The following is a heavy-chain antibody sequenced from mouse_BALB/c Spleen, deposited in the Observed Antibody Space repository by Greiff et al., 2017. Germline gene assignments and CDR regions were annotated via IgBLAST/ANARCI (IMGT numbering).Heavy chain of an antibody. CDR3: ASMGARVSFDY. CDR1: GFNIKDTY. J-gene: IGHJ2*01. Sequence: VQLQQSGAELVKPGASVKLSCTASGFNIKDTYMHWVKQRPEQGLEWIGRIDPANGNTKYDPKFQGKATITADTSSNTAYLQLSSLTSEDTAVYYCASMGARVSFDYWGQGTTLTVSS. V-gene: IGHV14-3*02. CDR2: IDPANGNT. D-gene: IGHD3-1*01.